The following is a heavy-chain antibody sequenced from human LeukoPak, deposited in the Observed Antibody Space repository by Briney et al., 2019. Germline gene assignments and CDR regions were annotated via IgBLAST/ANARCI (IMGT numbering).Heavy chain of an antibody. J-gene: IGHJ4*02. D-gene: IGHD3-10*01. CDR1: GYTFTGYY. Sequence: ASVEVSCKASGYTFTGYYLHWVRQAPGQGLEWMGWINPNTGGTNFAQKFQGRVTMTRDTSIGTAYMELSRLRSDDTAVYYCASLGESLDYWGQGTLVTVSS. V-gene: IGHV1-2*02. CDR2: INPNTGGT. CDR3: ASLGESLDY.